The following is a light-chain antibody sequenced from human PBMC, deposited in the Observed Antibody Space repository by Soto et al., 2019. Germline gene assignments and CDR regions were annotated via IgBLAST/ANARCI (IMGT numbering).Light chain of an antibody. J-gene: IGKJ1*01. V-gene: IGKV1-39*01. CDR2: AAR. CDR1: QSISTF. Sequence: DIQMTQSPSSLSASVGDRVSVTCRASQSISTFLSWYQQRPGEAPKLLIYAARSLQSGVPSRFSGSGSGADFTLTIGSLQPEDFATYYCQQRYTTPRTFGQGTKVEVK. CDR3: QQRYTTPRT.